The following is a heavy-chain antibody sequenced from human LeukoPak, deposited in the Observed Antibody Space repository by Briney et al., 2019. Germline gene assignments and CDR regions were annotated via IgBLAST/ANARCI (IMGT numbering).Heavy chain of an antibody. D-gene: IGHD6-19*01. CDR2: IYTTAST. V-gene: IGHV4-61*02. CDR1: GDSISSTDYY. J-gene: IGHJ4*02. CDR3: ARVGYVSAWYPFDY. Sequence: PSQTLSLTCTVSGDSISSTDYYWTWIRQPAGAGLEWIGRIYTTASTSYNPSLKSRVTISVDTSKNQFSLKLSSVTAADTAVYYCARVGYVSAWYPFDYWGQGTPVIVSS.